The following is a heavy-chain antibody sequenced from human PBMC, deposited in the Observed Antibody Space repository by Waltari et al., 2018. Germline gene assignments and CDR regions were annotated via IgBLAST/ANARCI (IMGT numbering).Heavy chain of an antibody. CDR2: IYSGGST. J-gene: IGHJ6*02. Sequence: VRQAPGKGLEWVSVIYSGGSTYYADSVKGRFTISRDNSKNTLYLQMNSRRAEDTAVYYCAREGGSYGMDVWGQGTTVTVSS. CDR3: AREGGSYGMDV. V-gene: IGHV3-53*01.